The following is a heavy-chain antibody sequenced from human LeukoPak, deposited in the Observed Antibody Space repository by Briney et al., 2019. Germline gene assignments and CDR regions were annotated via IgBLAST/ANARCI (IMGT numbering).Heavy chain of an antibody. J-gene: IGHJ3*02. CDR3: ARRDHIVVVTAIHDAFDI. CDR2: IYPGDSDT. CDR1: GYSFTSYW. V-gene: IGHV5-51*01. D-gene: IGHD2-21*02. Sequence: GESLKISCKGSGYSFTSYWIGWVRQVPGKGLEWMGIIYPGDSDTRYSPSFQGQVTISADKSISTAYLQWSSLKASDTAMYYCARRDHIVVVTAIHDAFDIWGQGTMVTVSS.